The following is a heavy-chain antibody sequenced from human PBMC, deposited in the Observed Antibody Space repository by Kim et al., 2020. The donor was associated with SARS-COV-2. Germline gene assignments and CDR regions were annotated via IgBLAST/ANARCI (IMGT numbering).Heavy chain of an antibody. CDR3: ARGGYCSGGSCQKTPGY. D-gene: IGHD2-15*01. CDR2: INPNSGGT. Sequence: ASVKVSCKASGYTFTGYYMHWVRQAPGQGLEWMGRINPNSGGTNYAQKFQGRVTMTRDTSISTAYMELSRLRSDDTAVYYCARGGYCSGGSCQKTPGYWGQGTLVTVSS. CDR1: GYTFTGYY. V-gene: IGHV1-2*06. J-gene: IGHJ4*02.